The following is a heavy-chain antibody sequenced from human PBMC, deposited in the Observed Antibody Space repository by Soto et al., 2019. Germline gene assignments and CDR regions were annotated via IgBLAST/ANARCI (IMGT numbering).Heavy chain of an antibody. D-gene: IGHD1-1*01. CDR3: ARQRPGHDPVEYFDY. CDR2: IYYSGST. CDR1: GGSVSSSSYY. V-gene: IGHV4-39*01. J-gene: IGHJ4*02. Sequence: AETLSLTCTVSGGSVSSSSYYWGWIRQPPGKGLEWIGSIYYSGSTYYNPSLKSRVTISVDTSKNQFSLKLSSVTAADTAVYYCARQRPGHDPVEYFDYWGQGTLVTVSS.